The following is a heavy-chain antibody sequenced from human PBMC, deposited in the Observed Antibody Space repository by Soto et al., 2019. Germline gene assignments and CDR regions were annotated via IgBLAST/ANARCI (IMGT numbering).Heavy chain of an antibody. Sequence: EVQLLESGGGLVQPGGSLRLSCAASGFTFSSYVMGWVRQAPGKGLEWVSAIGGTSGSTYYADSVRGRFTISRDNSKNTVYLQMNSLRADDTAVYYCAKRRGEGYFDYWGQGTLVTVSS. CDR2: IGGTSGST. CDR1: GFTFSSYV. CDR3: AKRRGEGYFDY. D-gene: IGHD3-16*01. J-gene: IGHJ4*02. V-gene: IGHV3-23*01.